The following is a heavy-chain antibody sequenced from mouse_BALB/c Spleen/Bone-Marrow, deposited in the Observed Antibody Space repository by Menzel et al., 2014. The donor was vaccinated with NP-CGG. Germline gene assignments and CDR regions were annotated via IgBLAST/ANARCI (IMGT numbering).Heavy chain of an antibody. D-gene: IGHD2-4*01. CDR2: ISSGSSTI. Sequence: EVMLVESGGGLVQPGGSRKLSCAASGFTFSSFGMHWVRQAPEKGLEWVAYISSGSSTIYYADTVKGRFTISRDNPKNTLSLQMTSLRSEDTAMYYCARSPYDYAAMDYWGQGTSVTVSS. CDR1: GFTFSSFG. V-gene: IGHV5-17*02. J-gene: IGHJ4*01. CDR3: ARSPYDYAAMDY.